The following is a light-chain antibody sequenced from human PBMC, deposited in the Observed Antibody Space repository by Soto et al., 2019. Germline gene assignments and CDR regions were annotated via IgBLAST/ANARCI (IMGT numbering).Light chain of an antibody. CDR1: QSVSSN. J-gene: IGKJ1*01. Sequence: QFPGNLFGAPGERGTLSCGASQSVSSNLAWYQQKPGQAPRLLIYGASTRATGIPARFSGSGSGTEFTLTISSLQSEDFAVYYCQQYNNWPPTFGQGTKVDI. V-gene: IGKV3-15*01. CDR3: QQYNNWPPT. CDR2: GAS.